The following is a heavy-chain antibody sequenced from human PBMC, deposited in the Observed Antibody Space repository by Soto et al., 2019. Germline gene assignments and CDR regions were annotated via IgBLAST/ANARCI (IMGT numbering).Heavy chain of an antibody. J-gene: IGHJ4*02. CDR3: AKSPAQYCSGGSCYLDY. D-gene: IGHD2-15*01. CDR1: GFTFSSYA. Sequence: EVQLLESGGGLVQPGGSLRLSCAASGFTFSSYAMSWVRQAPGKGLEWVSAISGSGGSTYYADSAKGRFTISRDNSKNKLYLQMNSLRAEGTAVYYCAKSPAQYCSGGSCYLDYWGQGTLVTVSS. CDR2: ISGSGGST. V-gene: IGHV3-23*01.